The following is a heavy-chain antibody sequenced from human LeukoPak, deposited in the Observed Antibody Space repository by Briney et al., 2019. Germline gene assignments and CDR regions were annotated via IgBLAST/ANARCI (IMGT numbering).Heavy chain of an antibody. J-gene: IGHJ4*02. CDR2: INTDGSST. D-gene: IGHD3-22*01. Sequence: GGSLRLSCAASGFTFSSYWMHWVRQAPGKGLVWVSRINTDGSSTSYADSVKGRFTISRDNAKNTLYLQMNSLRAEDTAVYYCVRESSGYYYFDYWGQGTLVTVSS. CDR1: GFTFSSYW. CDR3: VRESSGYYYFDY. V-gene: IGHV3-74*01.